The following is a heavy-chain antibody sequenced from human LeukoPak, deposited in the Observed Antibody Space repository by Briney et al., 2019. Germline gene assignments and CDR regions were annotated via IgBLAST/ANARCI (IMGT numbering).Heavy chain of an antibody. V-gene: IGHV4-34*01. D-gene: IGHD3-22*01. CDR3: ARTSSSQYYYDSSGIFDS. J-gene: IGHJ4*02. CDR2: IYYSGNA. CDR1: GGSFSGYY. Sequence: SETLSLTCAVYGGSFSGYYWSWIRQPPGKGLEWIGNIYYSGNAYYNPSLKSRVTISVDTSKNQFSLKLSSVTAADTAVYYCARTSSSQYYYDSSGIFDSWGQGTLVTVSS.